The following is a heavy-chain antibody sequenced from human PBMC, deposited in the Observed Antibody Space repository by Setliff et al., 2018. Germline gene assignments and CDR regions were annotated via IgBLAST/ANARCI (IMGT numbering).Heavy chain of an antibody. CDR2: IYTSGST. CDR1: GGSISSYY. D-gene: IGHD3-9*01. Sequence: SETLSLTCTVSGGSISSYYWSWIRQPPGKGLEWIGYIYTSGSTNYNPSLKSRVTISVDTSKNQFSLKLSSATAADTAVYYCARHALSFDSAWDVWGEGTTVTVSS. J-gene: IGHJ6*04. CDR3: ARHALSFDSAWDV. V-gene: IGHV4-59*08.